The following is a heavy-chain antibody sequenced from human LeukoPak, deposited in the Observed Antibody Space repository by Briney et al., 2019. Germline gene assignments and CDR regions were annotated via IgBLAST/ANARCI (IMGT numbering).Heavy chain of an antibody. CDR2: INPSGGST. Sequence: ASVKVSCKASGYTFTSYYMHWVRQAPGQGLEWMGIINPSGGSTSYAQKFQGRVTMTRYTSSSTVYMELSSLRSEDTAVYCCARSKSGSYFHFDSWGQGTLVTVSS. CDR1: GYTFTSYY. J-gene: IGHJ4*02. D-gene: IGHD1-26*01. CDR3: ARSKSGSYFHFDS. V-gene: IGHV1-46*01.